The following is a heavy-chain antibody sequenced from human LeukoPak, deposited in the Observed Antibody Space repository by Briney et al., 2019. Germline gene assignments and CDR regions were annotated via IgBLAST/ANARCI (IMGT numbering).Heavy chain of an antibody. CDR2: INHRGST. Sequence: SETLSLTCAVYGGSFSGYYWSWIRQPPGKGLEWIGEINHRGSTNYNPSLKSRVTISVDTSKNQFSLKLSSVIAADTAVYYCARGTIVVVPASYYYYYYMDVWGKGTTVTVSS. V-gene: IGHV4-34*01. CDR3: ARGTIVVVPASYYYYYYMDV. CDR1: GGSFSGYY. D-gene: IGHD2-2*01. J-gene: IGHJ6*03.